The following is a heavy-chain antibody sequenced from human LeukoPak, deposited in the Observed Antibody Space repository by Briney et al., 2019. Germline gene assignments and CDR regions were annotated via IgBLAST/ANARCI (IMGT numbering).Heavy chain of an antibody. CDR1: GYTFTGYY. J-gene: IGHJ4*02. D-gene: IGHD1-7*01. Sequence: AASVKVSCKASGYTFTGYYMHWLRQAPGQGLEWMGRINPNSGDTKFAQKFQGRVTMSRDTSLSTAYMELSRLTSDDTAVYFCATHINWNYAGIPDYWGQGALVTVSS. V-gene: IGHV1-2*06. CDR3: ATHINWNYAGIPDY. CDR2: INPNSGDT.